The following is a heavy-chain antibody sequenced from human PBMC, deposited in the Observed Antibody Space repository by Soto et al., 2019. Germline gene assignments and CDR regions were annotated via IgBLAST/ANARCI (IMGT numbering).Heavy chain of an antibody. Sequence: EVQVVESGGTLVQPAGSLRLSCAAAGFTFTNYWMHWVRQAPGKGLVWVSRINGDGSNAFYADSVKGRFTISRDNAKNTVYLHMNTMGADDTALYCCARGIQYRYGMDVWGQGTTVTVTS. CDR2: INGDGSNA. CDR3: ARGIQYRYGMDV. CDR1: GFTFTNYW. J-gene: IGHJ6*02. V-gene: IGHV3-74*01. D-gene: IGHD4-4*01.